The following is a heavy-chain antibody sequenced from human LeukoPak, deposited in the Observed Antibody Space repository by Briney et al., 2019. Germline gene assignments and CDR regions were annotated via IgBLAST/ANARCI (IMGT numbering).Heavy chain of an antibody. V-gene: IGHV3-11*04. CDR3: AIQITMIVVVPYFDY. D-gene: IGHD3-22*01. J-gene: IGHJ4*01. Sequence: GGSLRLSCAASGFTFSDYYMTWVRQAPGKGLEWVSSISGSGTTTYSADSVRGRFTVSRDNAKNSVFLYMNSLRAEDTAVYYCAIQITMIVVVPYFDYWGQGTLVTVSS. CDR2: ISGSGTTT. CDR1: GFTFSDYY.